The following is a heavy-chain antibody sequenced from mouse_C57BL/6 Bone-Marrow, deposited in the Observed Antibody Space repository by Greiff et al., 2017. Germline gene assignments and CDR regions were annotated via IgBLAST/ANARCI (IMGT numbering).Heavy chain of an antibody. D-gene: IGHD1-1*01. V-gene: IGHV1-19*01. CDR1: GYTFTDYY. CDR2: INPYNGGP. J-gene: IGHJ4*01. Sequence: VQLQQSGPVLVKPGASVKMSCKASGYTFTDYYLNWVKQSHVKSLEWIGVINPYNGGPSYNPKFKGKATLPVNQSSSTAYMELNSLTSENSAVYYCASEVITTVGAMDYWGQGTSVTVTS. CDR3: ASEVITTVGAMDY.